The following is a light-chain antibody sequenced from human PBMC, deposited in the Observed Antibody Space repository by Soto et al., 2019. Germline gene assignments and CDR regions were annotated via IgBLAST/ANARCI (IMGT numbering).Light chain of an antibody. CDR3: LQYVSSPWT. J-gene: IGKJ1*01. CDR1: QTVGGRY. Sequence: EIVLTQSAATLSLSPGERATLSCRASQTVGGRYLAWFQQKPGQTPRLLIYGASTRAAGVPDRFSGSGSGTDFSLTINSLEPEDFAVYYCLQYVSSPWTFGQGTKVEV. V-gene: IGKV3-20*01. CDR2: GAS.